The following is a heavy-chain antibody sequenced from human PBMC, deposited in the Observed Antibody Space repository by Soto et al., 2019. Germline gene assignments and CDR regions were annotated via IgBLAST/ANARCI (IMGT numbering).Heavy chain of an antibody. J-gene: IGHJ4*02. CDR1: GGSISTVDYW. D-gene: IGHD7-27*01. V-gene: IGHV4-30-4*01. CDR3: ARGPSGDKVDS. CDR2: IYDGGRT. Sequence: QVQLQESCLGLVKPSQTLSLTCTVSGGSISTVDYWWSWIRQSPDMGLEWIGHIYDGGRTYNNPSLESRVTMSVDTSKSQLSLTLSSVSAADTAVYYCARGPSGDKVDSWGQGTLVTVSS.